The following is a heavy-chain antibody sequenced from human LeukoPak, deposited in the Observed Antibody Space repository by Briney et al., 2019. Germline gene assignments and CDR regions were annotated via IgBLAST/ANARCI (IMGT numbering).Heavy chain of an antibody. Sequence: PSETLSLTCTVSGESMSGFYWNWIRQPPGKGLEWIGYMHYTGSTNYNPSLKSRVTISIDTSKNQFSLKLSSVTASDTAVYYCARLVTTGPYWYFDLWGRGTLVTVSS. V-gene: IGHV4-59*08. J-gene: IGHJ2*01. CDR1: GESMSGFY. D-gene: IGHD4-17*01. CDR2: MHYTGST. CDR3: ARLVTTGPYWYFDL.